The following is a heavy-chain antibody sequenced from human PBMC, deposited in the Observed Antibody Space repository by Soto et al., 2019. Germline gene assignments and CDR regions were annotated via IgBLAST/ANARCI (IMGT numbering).Heavy chain of an antibody. D-gene: IGHD2-21*01. V-gene: IGHV1-2*02. CDR2: INPYSGGT. Sequence: GASVKVSCKASGYSFTDYRIHWVRQAPGQSLEWMGWINPYSGGTHFARKFQDRVTMARDTSVSTAYMELSSLKSDDTAVYYCARPKYGETYFDSWGQGTVVTFSS. CDR3: ARPKYGETYFDS. J-gene: IGHJ4*02. CDR1: GYSFTDYR.